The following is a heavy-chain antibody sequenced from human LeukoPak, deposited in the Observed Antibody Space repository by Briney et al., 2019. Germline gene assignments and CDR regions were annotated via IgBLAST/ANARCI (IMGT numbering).Heavy chain of an antibody. Sequence: GGSLRLSCAASGFTVSTNYMSWVRQAPGKGLEWVSVIYKGGTTYYADSVKGRFTISRDNSRNMLFLQMNSLRAEDTAVHFCAREGGAGYCSSTSCSLGSWGQGTLVTVSS. CDR1: GFTVSTNY. CDR2: IYKGGTT. CDR3: AREGGAGYCSSTSCSLGS. J-gene: IGHJ4*02. D-gene: IGHD2-2*01. V-gene: IGHV3-66*02.